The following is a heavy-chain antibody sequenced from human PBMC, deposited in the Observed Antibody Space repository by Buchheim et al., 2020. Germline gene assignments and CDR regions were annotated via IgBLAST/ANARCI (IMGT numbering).Heavy chain of an antibody. V-gene: IGHV4-31*03. D-gene: IGHD4-17*01. J-gene: IGHJ4*02. CDR3: ARDRGAHDFGPIDY. CDR1: GVSINTGTFY. CDR2: VYYNGRA. Sequence: QVQLQESGPGLVKPSQTLSLTCTVSGVSINTGTFYWSWIRQHPGKGLEWIGYVYYNGRAYSNPSLKSRVAMSVDTSQNQFSLNLASVTAADTAVYYCARDRGAHDFGPIDYWGQGAL.